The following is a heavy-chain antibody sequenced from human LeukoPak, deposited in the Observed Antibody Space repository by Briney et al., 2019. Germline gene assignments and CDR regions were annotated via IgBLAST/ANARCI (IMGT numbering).Heavy chain of an antibody. CDR2: INWNGGST. V-gene: IGHV3-20*04. Sequence: PGGSLRLSCAASGFTFDDYGMSWVRQAPGKGLEWVSGINWNGGSTGYADSVKGRFTISRDNSKNTLYLQMNSLRAEDTAVYYCARLILPEGFDYWGQGTLVTVSS. CDR3: ARLILPEGFDY. J-gene: IGHJ4*02. CDR1: GFTFDDYG. D-gene: IGHD1-14*01.